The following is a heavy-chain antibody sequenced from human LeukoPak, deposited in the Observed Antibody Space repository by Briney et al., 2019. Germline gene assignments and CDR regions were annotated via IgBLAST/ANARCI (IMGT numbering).Heavy chain of an antibody. CDR3: ATSSYSSSSPGWFDP. D-gene: IGHD6-6*01. Sequence: GESLKISCKGSGYSFTNYWIGWVRQMPGKGLEWMGIIYPGDSDTRYSPSFQGQVTISADKSISTAYLQWSSLKASDTAMYYCATSSYSSSSPGWFDPWGQGTLVTVSS. J-gene: IGHJ5*02. CDR1: GYSFTNYW. CDR2: IYPGDSDT. V-gene: IGHV5-51*01.